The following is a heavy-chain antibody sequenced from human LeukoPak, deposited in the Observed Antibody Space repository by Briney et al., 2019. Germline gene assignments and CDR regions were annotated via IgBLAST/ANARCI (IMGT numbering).Heavy chain of an antibody. Sequence: ASVKVSCKASGYTFTGYYMHWVRQAPGQGLEWMGWINPNSGGTNYAQKFQGRVTMTTDTSTSTAYMELRSLRSDDTAVYYCARDQEGIAARNAFDIWGQGTMVTVSS. V-gene: IGHV1-2*02. J-gene: IGHJ3*02. CDR3: ARDQEGIAARNAFDI. CDR1: GYTFTGYY. D-gene: IGHD6-6*01. CDR2: INPNSGGT.